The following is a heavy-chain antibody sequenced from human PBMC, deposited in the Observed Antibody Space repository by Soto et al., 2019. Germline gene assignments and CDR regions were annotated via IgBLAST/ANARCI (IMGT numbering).Heavy chain of an antibody. Sequence: EIQLVESGGGLVQPGRSLRLSCAASGFIFDDFAMHWVRQAPGKGLEWVSSITWNSASVAYADSVKGRFTISRDNGKNSLYLQMNNLRPEDAALYYCTKEVYGMGYYYYGMDVWGQGTTVIVSS. CDR1: GFIFDDFA. J-gene: IGHJ6*02. CDR3: TKEVYGMGYYYYGMDV. D-gene: IGHD2-8*01. V-gene: IGHV3-9*01. CDR2: ITWNSASV.